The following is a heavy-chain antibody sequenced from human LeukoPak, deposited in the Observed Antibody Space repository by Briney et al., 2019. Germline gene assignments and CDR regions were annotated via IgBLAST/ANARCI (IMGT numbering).Heavy chain of an antibody. Sequence: SETLSLTCTVSGGSISSSSYYWGWLRQPPGKGLEWIGSIYYSGSTYYNPSLKSRVTISVDTSKNQFSLKLSSVTAADTAVYYCATNRADSYLGPHYFDYWGQGTLVTVSS. J-gene: IGHJ4*02. D-gene: IGHD1-14*01. V-gene: IGHV4-39*01. CDR1: GGSISSSSYY. CDR2: IYYSGST. CDR3: ATNRADSYLGPHYFDY.